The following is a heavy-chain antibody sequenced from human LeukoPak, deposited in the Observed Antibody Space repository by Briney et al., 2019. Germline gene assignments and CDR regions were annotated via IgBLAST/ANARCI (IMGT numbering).Heavy chain of an antibody. J-gene: IGHJ4*02. CDR2: IRYDGSNK. D-gene: IGHD3-10*01. CDR1: GFTFNSYG. Sequence: GGSLRLSCAASGFTFNSYGVHWVRQAPGKGLEWVAFIRYDGSNKYYADSVKGRFTISRDNSKNTLYLQMNSLRAEDTAVYYCAKDPYYCGSGSYPDYWGQGTLVTVSS. V-gene: IGHV3-30*02. CDR3: AKDPYYCGSGSYPDY.